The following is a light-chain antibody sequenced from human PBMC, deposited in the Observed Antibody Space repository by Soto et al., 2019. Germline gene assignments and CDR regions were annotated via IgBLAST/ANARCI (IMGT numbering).Light chain of an antibody. V-gene: IGKV1-39*01. CDR2: NAY. J-gene: IGKJ1*01. CDR3: RQSFTTRA. Sequence: DIQMTQSPSSLSASVGDIVTITCRASQTISNYLNWYQQKPGKAPKLLIYNAYNLQSGVPSRFSGSGSGTDVTLTISRLQPEDFATYYCRQSFTTRALGQGTK. CDR1: QTISNY.